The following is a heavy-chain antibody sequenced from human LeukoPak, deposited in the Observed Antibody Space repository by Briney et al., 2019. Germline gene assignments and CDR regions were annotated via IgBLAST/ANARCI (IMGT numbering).Heavy chain of an antibody. CDR3: AKDLSWNTADR. Sequence: PGGSLRLSCVGSGFTYTDYWMHWFRQAPGKGPVWVSRINPDGTNIDYADSVKGRFSISRDNAKNLLYLQMNGLRADDTAVYYCAKDLSWNTADRWGQGILVTVSS. D-gene: IGHD5-18*01. V-gene: IGHV3-74*01. CDR2: INPDGTNI. CDR1: GFTYTDYW. J-gene: IGHJ5*02.